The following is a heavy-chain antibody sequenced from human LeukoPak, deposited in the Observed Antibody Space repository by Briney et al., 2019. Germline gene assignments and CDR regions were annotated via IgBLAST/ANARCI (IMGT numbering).Heavy chain of an antibody. J-gene: IGHJ4*02. CDR2: IYYGGST. CDR3: ARHVRLLEWLSSYYFDY. Sequence: EPSETLSLTCTVSGGSISSSGYYWGWIRQPPGKGLEWIGSIYYGGSTYYNPSLKSRVTISVDTSKSQFSLRLTSVTAADTAVYYWARHVRLLEWLSSYYFDYWGQGTLVTVSS. D-gene: IGHD3-3*01. V-gene: IGHV4-39*01. CDR1: GGSISSSGYY.